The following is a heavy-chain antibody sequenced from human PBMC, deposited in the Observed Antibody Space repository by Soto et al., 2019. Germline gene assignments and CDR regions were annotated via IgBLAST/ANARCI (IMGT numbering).Heavy chain of an antibody. Sequence: GGSLRLSCAASGFTFSSYGMHWVRQAPGKGLEWVAVIWYDGSNKYYADSVKGRFTISRDNSKNTLYLQMNSLRAEDTAVYYCARGGLAHKAPGGMDVWGKGTTVTVSS. CDR2: IWYDGSNK. CDR1: GFTFSSYG. CDR3: ARGGLAHKAPGGMDV. J-gene: IGHJ6*04. D-gene: IGHD2-21*01. V-gene: IGHV3-33*01.